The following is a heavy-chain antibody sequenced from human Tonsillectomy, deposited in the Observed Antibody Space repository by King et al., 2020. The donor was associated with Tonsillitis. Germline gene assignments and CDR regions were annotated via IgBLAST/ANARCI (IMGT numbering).Heavy chain of an antibody. CDR3: AKDRSDFRRLWLGEYDVLDI. CDR1: GFTFSSYG. J-gene: IGHJ3*02. CDR2: ISYDGGNK. D-gene: IGHD3-10*01. V-gene: IGHV3-30*18. Sequence: VQLVESGGGVVQPGRSLRLSCAVSGFTFSSYGMHWVRQAPGKGLEWVAVISYDGGNKYYGDSVKGRITISIDNSKNTLYLQMNSLRAEDTAVYYCAKDRSDFRRLWLGEYDVLDIWGQGTMVTVSS.